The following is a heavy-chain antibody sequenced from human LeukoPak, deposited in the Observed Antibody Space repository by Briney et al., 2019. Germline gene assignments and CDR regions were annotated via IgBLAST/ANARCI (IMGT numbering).Heavy chain of an antibody. CDR3: ARGFDCSSTSRSCMDV. V-gene: IGHV3-7*03. Sequence: GGSLRLSCAASGFTFSTYWMSWVRQAPGKGLEWVANINRDGSEKYYGDSVKGRFTISRDNAKNSLHLQMNSLRAEDTAVYYCARGFDCSSTSRSCMDVWGQGTTVTVSS. CDR1: GFTFSTYW. J-gene: IGHJ6*02. D-gene: IGHD2-2*01. CDR2: INRDGSEK.